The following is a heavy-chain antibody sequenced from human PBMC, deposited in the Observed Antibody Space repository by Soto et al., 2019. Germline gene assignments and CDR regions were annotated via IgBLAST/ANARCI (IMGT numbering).Heavy chain of an antibody. CDR2: INHSGST. Sequence: SETLSLTCAVYGGSFSGYYWSWIRQPPGKGLEWIGEINHSGSTNYNPSLKSRVTISVDTSKNQFSLKLSSVTAADTAVYYCATLYPPLRGSSWLDYWGQGTLVTVSS. CDR1: GGSFSGYY. D-gene: IGHD6-13*01. J-gene: IGHJ4*02. CDR3: ATLYPPLRGSSWLDY. V-gene: IGHV4-34*01.